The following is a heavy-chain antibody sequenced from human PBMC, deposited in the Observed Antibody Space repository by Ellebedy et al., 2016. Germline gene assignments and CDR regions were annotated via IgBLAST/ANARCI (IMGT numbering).Heavy chain of an antibody. CDR1: GYTFTGYY. CDR2: IIPILGIA. Sequence: ASVKVSCKASGYTFTGYYMHWVRQAPGQGLEWMGGIIPILGIANYAQKFQGRVTITADTSTSTAYMELRSLRSDDTAVYYCARDLYCSSTSCYDVFFSDGMDVWGQGTTVTVSS. V-gene: IGHV1-69*10. CDR3: ARDLYCSSTSCYDVFFSDGMDV. D-gene: IGHD2-2*01. J-gene: IGHJ6*02.